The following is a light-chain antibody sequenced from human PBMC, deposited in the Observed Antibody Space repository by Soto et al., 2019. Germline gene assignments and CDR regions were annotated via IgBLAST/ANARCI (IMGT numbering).Light chain of an antibody. CDR2: GST. V-gene: IGLV1-40*01. J-gene: IGLJ3*02. CDR1: SSNFGANYD. Sequence: QSVLTQPPSVSGAPGQRVTISCTGSSSNFGANYDVHWYQHLPGTAPKLLLYGSTNRPSGVPDRFSGSKSATSASLAITGLQAEDEADYYCQSYDNSLSGWVFGGGTKVTVL. CDR3: QSYDNSLSGWV.